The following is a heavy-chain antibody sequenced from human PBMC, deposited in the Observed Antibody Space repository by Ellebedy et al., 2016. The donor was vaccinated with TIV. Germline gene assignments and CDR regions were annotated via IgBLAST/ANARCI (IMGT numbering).Heavy chain of an antibody. CDR1: GYTFTSYA. D-gene: IGHD5-18*01. Sequence: ASVKVSCKAAGYTFTSYAINWVRQAAGQGLEWLGRMNPTSGFTDYPQNSQGRVTMTRNISINTAYMELSSLRSEDTAVYYCARGGAKGENSFFDPWGQGTLVTVSS. J-gene: IGHJ5*02. CDR2: MNPTSGFT. CDR3: ARGGAKGENSFFDP. V-gene: IGHV1-8*01.